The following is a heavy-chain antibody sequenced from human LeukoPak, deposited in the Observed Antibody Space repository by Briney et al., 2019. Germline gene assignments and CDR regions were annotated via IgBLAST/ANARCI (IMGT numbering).Heavy chain of an antibody. CDR2: IYSGGST. D-gene: IGHD6-19*01. V-gene: IGHV3-66*01. J-gene: IGHJ4*02. Sequence: GGSLRLSCAASGFTVSSNYMSWVRQAPGKGLEWVSVIYSGGSTYYADSVKGRFTISRDNSKNTLYLQMNSLRAEDTAVYYCARDRSYGSGWYDYWGQGTLVTVSS. CDR3: ARDRSYGSGWYDY. CDR1: GFTVSSNY.